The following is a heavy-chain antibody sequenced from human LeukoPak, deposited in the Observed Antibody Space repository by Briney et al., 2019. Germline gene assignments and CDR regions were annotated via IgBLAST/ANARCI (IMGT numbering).Heavy chain of an antibody. Sequence: PGGSLRLSCAASGFTFSSYAMHWVRQAPGKGLEWVAVISYDGSNKYYADSVKGRFTISGDNSKNTLYLQMNSLRAEDTAVYYCARASRTTYYYYYMDVWGKGTTVTVSS. CDR1: GFTFSSYA. D-gene: IGHD1-7*01. CDR2: ISYDGSNK. CDR3: ARASRTTYYYYYMDV. J-gene: IGHJ6*03. V-gene: IGHV3-30*04.